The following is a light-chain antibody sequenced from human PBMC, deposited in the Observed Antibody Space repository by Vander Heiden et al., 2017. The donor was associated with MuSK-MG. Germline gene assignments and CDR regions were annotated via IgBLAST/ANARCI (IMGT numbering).Light chain of an antibody. CDR2: DAS. CDR1: QGISSA. V-gene: IGKV1D-13*01. Sequence: AIQLTQSPSSLSASVGDRVTITCRASQGISSALAWYQQKPGKAPKLLIYDASSLESGVPSRFSGSGSGTDFTLTISSLHPEDFATYYCQQVNNYRVTFGHGTKVDIK. J-gene: IGKJ3*01. CDR3: QQVNNYRVT.